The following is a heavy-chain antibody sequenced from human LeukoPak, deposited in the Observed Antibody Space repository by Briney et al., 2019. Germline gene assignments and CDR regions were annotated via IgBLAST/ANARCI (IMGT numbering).Heavy chain of an antibody. Sequence: PSETLSLTCSVSGGSISNFYWSWIRQPPGKGLDWIGYIYSSGSTNYNPSLKSRVTISVDTSKNQFSLKLSSVTAADTAVFYCAGSPAYSSSWNTYYFDYWGQGTLVTVSS. CDR1: GGSISNFY. CDR3: AGSPAYSSSWNTYYFDY. CDR2: IYSSGST. D-gene: IGHD6-13*01. V-gene: IGHV4-59*01. J-gene: IGHJ4*02.